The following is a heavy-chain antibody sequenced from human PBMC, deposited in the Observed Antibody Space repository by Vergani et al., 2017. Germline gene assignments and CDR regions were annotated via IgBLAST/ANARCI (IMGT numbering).Heavy chain of an antibody. CDR3: ARDPAPQSVAGKGANDYYGMDV. CDR1: GFTFSSYS. D-gene: IGHD6-19*01. Sequence: EVQLVESGGGLVKPGGSLRLSCAASGFTFSSYSMNWVRQAPGKGLEWVSSISSSSSYIYYADSVKGRFTISRDNAKNSLYLQMNSLRAEETAVYYCARDPAPQSVAGKGANDYYGMDVWGQGTTVTVSS. J-gene: IGHJ6*02. V-gene: IGHV3-21*01. CDR2: ISSSSSYI.